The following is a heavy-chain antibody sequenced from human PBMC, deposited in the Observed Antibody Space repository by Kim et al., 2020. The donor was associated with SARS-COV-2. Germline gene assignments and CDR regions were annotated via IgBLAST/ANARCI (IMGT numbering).Heavy chain of an antibody. V-gene: IGHV3-15*01. CDR3: TPTPENPVFWFDP. Sequence: AAPVKGRFTNSRDDSKNTLYLQMNSLKTEDTAGYYCTPTPENPVFWFDPWGQGTLVTVSS. J-gene: IGHJ5*02.